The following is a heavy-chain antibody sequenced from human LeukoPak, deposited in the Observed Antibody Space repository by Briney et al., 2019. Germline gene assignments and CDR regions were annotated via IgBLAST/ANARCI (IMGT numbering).Heavy chain of an antibody. J-gene: IGHJ4*02. Sequence: ASVKVSCKASGYTFTSYYMHWVRQAPGQGLEWMGIINPSGGSTSYAQKFQGRVTMTRDMSTSTVYMELSSLRSEDTAVYYCAREAVSVVGATATTPYYFDYWGQGTLVTVSS. D-gene: IGHD1-26*01. CDR1: GYTFTSYY. CDR3: AREAVSVVGATATTPYYFDY. CDR2: INPSGGST. V-gene: IGHV1-46*01.